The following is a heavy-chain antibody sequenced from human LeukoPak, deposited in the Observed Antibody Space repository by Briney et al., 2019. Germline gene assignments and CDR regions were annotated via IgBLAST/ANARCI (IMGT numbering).Heavy chain of an antibody. J-gene: IGHJ4*02. CDR1: GGSISSGGYY. CDR3: AREGITIFGVITRPFDY. V-gene: IGHV4-30-2*01. Sequence: SQTLSLTCTVSGGSISSGGYYWSWIRQPPGKGLEWIGYIYHSGSTYYNPSLKSRVTISVDRSKNQFSLKLSSVTAADTAVYYCAREGITIFGVITRPFDYWGQGTLVTVSS. CDR2: IYHSGST. D-gene: IGHD3-3*01.